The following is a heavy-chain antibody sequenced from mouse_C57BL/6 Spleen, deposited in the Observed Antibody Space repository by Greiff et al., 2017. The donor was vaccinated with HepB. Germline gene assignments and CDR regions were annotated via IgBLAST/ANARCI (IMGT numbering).Heavy chain of an antibody. D-gene: IGHD1-1*01. Sequence: QVHVKQSGAELARPGASVKLSCKASGYTFTSYGISWVKQRTGQGLEWIGEIYPRSGNTYYNEKFKGKATLTADKSSSTAYMELRSLTSEDSAVYFCAIYYYGSSLYYFDYWGQGTTLTVSS. V-gene: IGHV1-81*01. CDR3: AIYYYGSSLYYFDY. CDR1: GYTFTSYG. CDR2: IYPRSGNT. J-gene: IGHJ2*01.